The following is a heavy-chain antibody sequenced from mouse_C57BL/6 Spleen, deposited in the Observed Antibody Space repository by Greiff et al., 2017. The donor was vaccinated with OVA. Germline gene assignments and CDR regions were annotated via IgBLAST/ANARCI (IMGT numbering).Heavy chain of an antibody. CDR2: IHPNSGST. D-gene: IGHD2-5*01. Sequence: QVQLKQSGAELVKPGASVKLSCKASGYTFTSYWMHWVKQRPGQGLEWIGMIHPNSGSTNYNEKFKSKATLTVDKSSSTAYMQLSSLTSEDSAVYYCARETPHYSNYVDYWGQGTTLTVSS. CDR3: ARETPHYSNYVDY. CDR1: GYTFTSYW. J-gene: IGHJ2*01. V-gene: IGHV1-64*01.